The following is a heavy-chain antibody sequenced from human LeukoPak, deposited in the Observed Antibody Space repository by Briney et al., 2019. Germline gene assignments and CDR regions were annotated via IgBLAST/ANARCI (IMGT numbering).Heavy chain of an antibody. V-gene: IGHV3-43*01. D-gene: IGHD5-12*01. CDR1: GFTFDDYT. J-gene: IGHJ3*02. CDR2: ISWDGGST. CDR3: ARGRGYSGYDLRGAFDI. Sequence: GGSLRLSCAASGFTFDDYTMHWVRQAPGKGLEWVSLISWDGGSTYYADSVKGRFTISRDNSKNSLYLQMNSLRAEDTALYYCARGRGYSGYDLRGAFDIWGQGTMVTVSS.